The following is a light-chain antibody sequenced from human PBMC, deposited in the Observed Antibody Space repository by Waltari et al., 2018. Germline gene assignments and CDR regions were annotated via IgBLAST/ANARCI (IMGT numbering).Light chain of an antibody. CDR3: QQYGSSTGT. CDR2: GTS. J-gene: IGKJ1*01. CDR1: PSVSTKS. Sequence: DIVLTQSPGTLSLSPGERAILSCRASPSVSTKSLAWYQQKPGQAPRLLIYGTSSRSTGIPDRFSGSGSGTDFTLTISRLEPEDFAVYYCQQYGSSTGTFGQGTKVEIK. V-gene: IGKV3-20*01.